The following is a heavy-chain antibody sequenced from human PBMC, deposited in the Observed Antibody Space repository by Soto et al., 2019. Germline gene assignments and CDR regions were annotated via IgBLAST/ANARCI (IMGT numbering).Heavy chain of an antibody. CDR3: ACRSGTSWTYYYYYMDV. CDR2: INSDGSTT. D-gene: IGHD2-2*01. CDR1: GFTFSNYW. J-gene: IGHJ6*03. Sequence: PGGSLRLSCAASGFTFSNYWMHWVRQAPGKGLVWVSRINSDGSTTSYADSVKGRFTISRDNAKNTLYLQMNTLRAEDTAVYYCACRSGTSWTYYYYYMDVWGKGTTVTVSS. V-gene: IGHV3-74*01.